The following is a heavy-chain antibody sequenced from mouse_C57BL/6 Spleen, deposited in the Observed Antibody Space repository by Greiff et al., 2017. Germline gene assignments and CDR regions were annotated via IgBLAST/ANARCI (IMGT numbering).Heavy chain of an antibody. J-gene: IGHJ1*03. V-gene: IGHV1-62-2*01. CDR1: GYTFTEYT. Sequence: QVQLQQSGAELVKPGASVKLSCKASGYTFTEYTIHWVKQRSGQGLEWIGWFYPGSGSIKYNEKFKDKATLTADKSSSTVYMALSRLTSEDSAVYFCARHEGNWARDYWYFDVWGTGTTVTVSS. CDR3: ARHEGNWARDYWYFDV. CDR2: FYPGSGSI. D-gene: IGHD4-1*01.